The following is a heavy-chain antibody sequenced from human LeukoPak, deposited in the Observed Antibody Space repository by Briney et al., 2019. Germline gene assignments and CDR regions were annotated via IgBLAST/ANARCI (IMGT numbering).Heavy chain of an antibody. Sequence: GGSLRLSCAASGFTFSSYAMYWVRQAPGKGLEWVAVISYDGSDKFYADSVKGRFTISRDSSKNTLYLQMNSLRPEDTAVYYCARDNDWFDPWGQGTLVTVSS. CDR1: GFTFSSYA. V-gene: IGHV3-30*04. CDR2: ISYDGSDK. D-gene: IGHD2-8*01. J-gene: IGHJ5*02. CDR3: ARDNDWFDP.